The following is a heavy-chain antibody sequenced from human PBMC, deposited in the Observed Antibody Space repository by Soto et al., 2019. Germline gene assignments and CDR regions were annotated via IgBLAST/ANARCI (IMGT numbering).Heavy chain of an antibody. CDR1: GYTFTSYD. V-gene: IGHV1-8*01. J-gene: IGHJ6*03. CDR3: ARDQGSSDTYYYYYMDV. D-gene: IGHD2-2*01. Sequence: GSVKISCKASGYTFTSYDINWVRQAAGQGLEWMGWINPRNGNTKYAQKFQGRVTITRDTSASTASMELRSLRSEDTAVYYCARDQGSSDTYYYYYMDVWGKGTTVTVSS. CDR2: INPRNGNT.